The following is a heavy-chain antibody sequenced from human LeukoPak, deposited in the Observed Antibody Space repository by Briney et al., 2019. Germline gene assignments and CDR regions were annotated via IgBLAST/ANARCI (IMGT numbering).Heavy chain of an antibody. D-gene: IGHD1-1*01. Sequence: ASVKVSCKASGYTFTGHYMHWVRQAPGQGPEWMGWINPNSGGTNYAQKFQGRVTMTRDTSISTAYMELSGLRSDDTAGYYCARCSTPHWIFYAFDILGQGTKGTVSS. CDR2: INPNSGGT. J-gene: IGHJ3*02. V-gene: IGHV1-2*02. CDR3: ARCSTPHWIFYAFDI. CDR1: GYTFTGHY.